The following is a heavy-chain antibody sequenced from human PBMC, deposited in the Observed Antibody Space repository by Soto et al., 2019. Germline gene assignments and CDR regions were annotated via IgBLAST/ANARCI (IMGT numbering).Heavy chain of an antibody. V-gene: IGHV4-39*01. CDR1: GGSISRSSYY. CDR2: IYYSGST. Sequence: QLQLQESGPGLVKPSETLSLTCTVSGGSISRSSYYWGWIRQPPVKGLEWIGSIYYSGSTYYNPSLKSRVTMSVDTSKNQFSLKLSSVTAADTAVYYCARHDYGGFGLWGQGTLVTVSS. CDR3: ARHDYGGFGL. J-gene: IGHJ4*02. D-gene: IGHD4-17*01.